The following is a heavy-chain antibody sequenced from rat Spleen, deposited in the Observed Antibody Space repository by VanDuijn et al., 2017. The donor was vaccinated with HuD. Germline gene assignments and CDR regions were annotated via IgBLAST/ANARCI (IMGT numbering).Heavy chain of an antibody. V-gene: IGHV5-29*01. Sequence: EVQLVESDGGLVQPGRSLKLSCAASGFTFSNSGMAWVRQAPKKGLEWVAYISYDGGSTYYRDSVKGRFTISRDNAKSTLYLQMNSLRSDDTATYYCATHEGSSGFAFWGQGTLVTVSS. CDR3: ATHEGSSGFAF. J-gene: IGHJ3*01. CDR1: GFTFSNSG. CDR2: ISYDGGST. D-gene: IGHD1-11*01.